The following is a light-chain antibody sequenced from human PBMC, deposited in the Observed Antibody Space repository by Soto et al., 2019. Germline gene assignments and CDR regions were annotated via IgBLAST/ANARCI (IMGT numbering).Light chain of an antibody. J-gene: IGKJ3*01. CDR3: QQYVRSPFT. V-gene: IGKV3-20*01. CDR2: GAS. Sequence: DIVLTQSPGTLSLSPGERATLSCRASQSVSSNNLAWYQQRPGQAPRVVIYGASTRATGIPERFSGSGSGTDFTLTISRLEPEDFAVYYCQQYVRSPFTFGPGTKVDIK. CDR1: QSVSSNN.